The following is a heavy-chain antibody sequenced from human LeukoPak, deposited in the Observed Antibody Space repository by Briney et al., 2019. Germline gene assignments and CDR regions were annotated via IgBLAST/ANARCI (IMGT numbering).Heavy chain of an antibody. CDR2: INHSGST. CDR3: ARGVIRDY. D-gene: IGHD3-22*01. V-gene: IGHV4-39*07. Sequence: SETLTLTCTVSGGSISSSSYYWGWIRQPPGKGLEWIGEINHSGSTNYNPSLKSRVTISVDTSKNQFSLKLSSVTAADTAVYYCARGVIRDYWGQGTLVTVSS. CDR1: GGSISSSSYY. J-gene: IGHJ4*02.